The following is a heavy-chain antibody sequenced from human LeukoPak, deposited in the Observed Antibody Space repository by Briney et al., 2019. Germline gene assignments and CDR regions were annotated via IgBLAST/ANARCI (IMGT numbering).Heavy chain of an antibody. CDR3: ARDGEMAYFDY. CDR1: GYTFTSYY. J-gene: IGHJ4*02. V-gene: IGHV1-46*01. CDR2: INPSGGST. Sequence: ASVKVSCKASGYTFTSYYMHWVRQAPGQGLEWMGIINPSGGSTSYAQKFQGRVTMTRDTSTSTVYVELSSLRSEDTAVYYCARDGEMAYFDYWGQGTLVTVSS. D-gene: IGHD5-24*01.